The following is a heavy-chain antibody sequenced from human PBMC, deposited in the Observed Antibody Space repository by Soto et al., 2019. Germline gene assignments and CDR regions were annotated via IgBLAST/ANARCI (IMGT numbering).Heavy chain of an antibody. D-gene: IGHD3-10*01. CDR1: GFTFSSYG. J-gene: IGHJ4*02. V-gene: IGHV3-30*18. CDR2: ISYDGSNK. Sequence: GGSLRLSCAASGFTFSSYGMHWVRQAPGKGLEWVAVISYDGSNKYYADSVKGRFTISRDNSKNTLYLQMNSLRAEDTAVYYCAKKAAYGSGNRWGQGTLVTVSS. CDR3: AKKAAYGSGNR.